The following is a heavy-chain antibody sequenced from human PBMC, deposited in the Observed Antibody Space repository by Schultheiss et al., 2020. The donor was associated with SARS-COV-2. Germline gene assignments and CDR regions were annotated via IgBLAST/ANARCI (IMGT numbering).Heavy chain of an antibody. CDR1: GGSISSGGYY. CDR3: ARNTGSDWFDP. Sequence: SETLSLTCTVSGGSISSGGYYWSWIRQPPGKGLEWIGEINHSGSTNYNPSLKSRVTMSVDMSKNQFSLKLSSVTAADTAVYYCARNTGSDWFDPWGQGTPVTVSS. V-gene: IGHV4-61*08. CDR2: INHSGST. J-gene: IGHJ5*02. D-gene: IGHD5-18*01.